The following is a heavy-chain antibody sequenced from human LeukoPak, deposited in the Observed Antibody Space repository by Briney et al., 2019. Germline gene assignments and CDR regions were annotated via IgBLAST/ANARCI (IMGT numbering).Heavy chain of an antibody. CDR1: GYSFTSYW. CDR3: ARQTGVEMATTDYFDY. Sequence: GESLKISCKGSGYSFTSYWIGWVRQMPGKGLEWMGIIYPDDSDTRYSPSFQGQVTISADKSISTAYLQWSSLKASDTAMYYCARQTGVEMATTDYFDYWGQGTLVTVSS. V-gene: IGHV5-51*01. D-gene: IGHD5-12*01. CDR2: IYPDDSDT. J-gene: IGHJ4*02.